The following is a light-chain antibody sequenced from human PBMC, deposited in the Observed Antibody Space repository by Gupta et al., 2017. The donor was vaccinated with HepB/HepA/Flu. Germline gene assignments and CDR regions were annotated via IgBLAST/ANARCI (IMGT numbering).Light chain of an antibody. CDR1: QSISSY. J-gene: IGKJ3*01. Sequence: DVQMTQSRSSLSASVGDRVTITCRASQSISSYLNWYQQKPGKAPKLLIYAASSLQSGVPSRFSGSGSGTDFTLTISSLQPEDFATYYCQQSYSTRLFTFGPGTKVDIK. CDR3: QQSYSTRLFT. V-gene: IGKV1-39*01. CDR2: AAS.